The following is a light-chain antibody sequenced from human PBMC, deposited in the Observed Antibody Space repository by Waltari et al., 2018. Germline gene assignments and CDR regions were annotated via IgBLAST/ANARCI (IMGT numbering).Light chain of an antibody. Sequence: EIVLTQSPATLSLSPGERATLSCRASQSVSSYLAWYQQKPGQAPRLLFYDASNRATGSPARFSGSGSGTDFTLTISSLEPEDFAVYYCQQRSNWPPITFGQGTRLEIK. CDR2: DAS. CDR3: QQRSNWPPIT. CDR1: QSVSSY. J-gene: IGKJ5*01. V-gene: IGKV3-11*01.